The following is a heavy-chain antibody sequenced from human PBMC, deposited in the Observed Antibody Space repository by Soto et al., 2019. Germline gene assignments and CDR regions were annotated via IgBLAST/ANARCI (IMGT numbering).Heavy chain of an antibody. CDR1: VCTFSSYA. D-gene: IGHD6-13*01. V-gene: IGHV1-69*13. CDR3: ARGSWYGDV. Sequence: GGAVQVSCQASVCTFSSYAISWVRQAPGQGLEWMGGIIPIFGTANYAQKFQGRVTITADESTSTAYMELSSLRSEDTAVYYCARGSWYGDVWGQGTTVTVSS. CDR2: IIPIFGTA. J-gene: IGHJ6*02.